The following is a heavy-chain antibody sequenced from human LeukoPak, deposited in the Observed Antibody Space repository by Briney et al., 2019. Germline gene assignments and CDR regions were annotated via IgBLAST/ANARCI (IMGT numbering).Heavy chain of an antibody. CDR1: GFTVSSDY. CDR2: IYSGGST. CDR3: ARDRDSSGYYYV. V-gene: IGHV3-53*01. J-gene: IGHJ4*02. Sequence: PGGSLRLSCAASGFTVSSDYMSWVRQAPGKGLEWVSVIYSGGSTYYADSVKGRFTISRDNSKNTLYLQMNSLRAEDTAVYYCARDRDSSGYYYVWGQGTLVTVSS. D-gene: IGHD3-22*01.